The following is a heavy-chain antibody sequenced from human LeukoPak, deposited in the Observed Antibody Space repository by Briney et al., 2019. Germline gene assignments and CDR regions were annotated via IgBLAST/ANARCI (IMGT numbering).Heavy chain of an antibody. D-gene: IGHD3-10*01. CDR2: ITSSSNYI. CDR3: ARVYASGSYYRGMDV. V-gene: IGHV3-21*06. CDR1: GFTFSSFS. J-gene: IGHJ6*02. Sequence: GGSLRLSCAASGFTFSSFSMNWVRQAPGKGLEWVSSITSSSNYIYYASSVKGRFTISRDNAKNSLYLQMNSLRAEDTAVYYCARVYASGSYYRGMDVWGQGTTVTVSS.